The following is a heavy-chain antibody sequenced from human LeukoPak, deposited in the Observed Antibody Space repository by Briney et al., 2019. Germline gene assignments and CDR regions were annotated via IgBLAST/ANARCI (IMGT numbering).Heavy chain of an antibody. CDR2: IKQDGSEK. J-gene: IGHJ4*02. D-gene: IGHD3-22*01. V-gene: IGHV3-7*03. CDR1: GFTFSDHA. CDR3: ARMRRVDYYDSSGYFDY. Sequence: GGSLRLSCAASGFTFSDHAMSWVRQAPGKGLEWVANIKQDGSEKYYVDSVKGRFTISRDNAKNSLYLQMNSLRAEDTAVYYCARMRRVDYYDSSGYFDYWGQGTLVTVSS.